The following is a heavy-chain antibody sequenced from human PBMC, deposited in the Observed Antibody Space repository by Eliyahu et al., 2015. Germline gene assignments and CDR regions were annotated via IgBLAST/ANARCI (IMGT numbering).Heavy chain of an antibody. V-gene: IGHV3-9*01. CDR2: ITWNSDKE. Sequence: EVQLVESGGGMVQPGRSLRXSCATSGFTFNDYAMSWVRQVPGKGLEWVSTITWNSDKEDYADSVKGRFTISRDNAKNALFLQMNSLRLEDSAFYYCARRAAAGLYSDAWGQGTRVTVSS. J-gene: IGHJ4*02. CDR3: ARRAAAGLYSDA. CDR1: GFTFNDYA. D-gene: IGHD6-13*01.